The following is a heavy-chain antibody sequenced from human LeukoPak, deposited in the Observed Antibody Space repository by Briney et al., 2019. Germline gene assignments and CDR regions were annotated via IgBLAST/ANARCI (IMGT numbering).Heavy chain of an antibody. V-gene: IGHV1-69*13. CDR2: IIPIFGTA. J-gene: IGHJ6*02. D-gene: IGHD2-21*01. CDR1: GYTFTSYG. Sequence: SVKVSCKASGYTFTSYGISWVRQAPGQGLEWMGGIIPIFGTANYAQKFQGRVTITADESTSTAYMELSSLRSEDTAVYYCAVPGGEARSGMDVWGQGTTVTVSS. CDR3: AVPGGEARSGMDV.